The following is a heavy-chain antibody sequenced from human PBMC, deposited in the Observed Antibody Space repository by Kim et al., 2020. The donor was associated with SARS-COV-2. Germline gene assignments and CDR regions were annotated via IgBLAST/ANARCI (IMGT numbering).Heavy chain of an antibody. CDR1: GGTFSSYA. CDR3: ARAANVLLRRGDGFDI. CDR2: IIPILGIA. Sequence: SVKVSCKASGGTFSSYAISWVRQAPGQGLEWMGRIIPILGIANYAQKFQGRVTITADKSTSTAYMELSSLRSEDTAVYYCARAANVLLRRGDGFDIWGQ. V-gene: IGHV1-69*04. D-gene: IGHD3-10*01. J-gene: IGHJ3*02.